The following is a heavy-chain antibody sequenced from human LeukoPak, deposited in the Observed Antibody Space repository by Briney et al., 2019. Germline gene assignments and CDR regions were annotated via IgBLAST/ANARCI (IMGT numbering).Heavy chain of an antibody. CDR2: IYTSGST. D-gene: IGHD3-22*01. Sequence: QTSETLSLTCTVSGGSISSYYWSWIRQPAGKGLEWIGRIYTSGSTNYNPSLKSRVTMSVDTSKNQFSLKLSSVTAADTAVYYCAREHYYDSSNRFDPWGQGTLVTVSS. CDR1: GGSISSYY. CDR3: AREHYYDSSNRFDP. J-gene: IGHJ5*02. V-gene: IGHV4-4*07.